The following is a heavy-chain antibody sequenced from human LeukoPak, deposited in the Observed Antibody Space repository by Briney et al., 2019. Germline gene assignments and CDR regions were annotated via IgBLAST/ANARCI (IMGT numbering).Heavy chain of an antibody. CDR1: GGTFSSYA. CDR3: ASAIVVVPAASYYFDY. D-gene: IGHD2-2*01. CDR2: IIPIFGTA. Sequence: GASVKVSCKASGGTFSSYAISWVRQAPGQGLEWMGGIIPIFGTANYAQKFQGRVTITTDESTSTAYMELSSLRSEDTAVYYCASAIVVVPAASYYFDYWGQGTLVTVSS. J-gene: IGHJ4*02. V-gene: IGHV1-69*05.